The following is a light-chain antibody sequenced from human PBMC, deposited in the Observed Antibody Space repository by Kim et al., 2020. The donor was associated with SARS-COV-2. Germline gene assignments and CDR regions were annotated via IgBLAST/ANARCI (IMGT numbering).Light chain of an antibody. J-gene: IGKJ2*01. CDR2: WAS. Sequence: PPIRSLSTQTVLFDANKKNYFSWYQQRPGQPPRLLIYWASTRESGVPARFSGSGSGTDFTLTINTLQAEDVAIYSCQQYFSTPYTFGQGTKLVIK. V-gene: IGKV4-1*01. CDR1: QTVLFDANKKNY. CDR3: QQYFSTPYT.